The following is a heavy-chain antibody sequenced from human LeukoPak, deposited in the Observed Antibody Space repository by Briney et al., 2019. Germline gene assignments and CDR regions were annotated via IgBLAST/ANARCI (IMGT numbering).Heavy chain of an antibody. Sequence: SQTLSLTCAVSGGSISSGGYSWSWIRQPPGKGLEWIGYMYHSGTTHYNPSLKSRVTISVDRSKNQFSLRLSSVTAADTAVYYCVRGYYYDSSGYWVRAFDIWGQGTMVTVSS. CDR3: VRGYYYDSSGYWVRAFDI. D-gene: IGHD3-22*01. V-gene: IGHV4-30-2*01. CDR1: GGSISSGGYS. J-gene: IGHJ3*02. CDR2: MYHSGTT.